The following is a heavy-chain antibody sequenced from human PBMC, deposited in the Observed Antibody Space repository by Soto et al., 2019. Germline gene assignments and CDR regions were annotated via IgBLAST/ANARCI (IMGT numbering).Heavy chain of an antibody. CDR1: GFSFSSYA. J-gene: IGHJ6*02. CDR3: ARDHGSNKRDGKLYYYYGMDV. V-gene: IGHV3-30-3*01. CDR2: ISYDESNK. Sequence: GSLRLSCAASGFSFSSYAMHWVRQAPGKGLEWVAVISYDESNKKYADSVKGRFTISRDNSKNTLYLQMNSLRADDTAVYYCARDHGSNKRDGKLYYYYGMDVWGQGTTVTVSS. D-gene: IGHD1-1*01.